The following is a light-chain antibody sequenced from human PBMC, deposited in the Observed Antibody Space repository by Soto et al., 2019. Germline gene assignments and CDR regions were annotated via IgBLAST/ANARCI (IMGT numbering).Light chain of an antibody. CDR2: WAS. CDR1: QSVLHSSNNKNY. V-gene: IGKV4-1*01. J-gene: IGKJ1*01. CDR3: QQYYSTPPA. Sequence: DIVMTQSPDSLAVSLGESSTINCKSSQSVLHSSNNKNYLAWYQQKPGQPPKLLIYWASTRESGVPDRFSGSGSGTDFTLTISSLQAEDVAVYYCQQYYSTPPAFGQGTKVDIK.